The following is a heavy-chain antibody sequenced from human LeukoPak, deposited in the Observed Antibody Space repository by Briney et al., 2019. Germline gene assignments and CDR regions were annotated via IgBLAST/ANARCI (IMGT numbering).Heavy chain of an antibody. D-gene: IGHD4-11*01. CDR1: GGTFSSYT. J-gene: IGHJ4*02. V-gene: IGHV1-69*02. Sequence: ASVKVSCKASGGTFSSYTISWVRQAPGQGLEWMGRIIPILGIANYAQKFQGRVTITADKSTSTAYMELSSLRSEDTAVNYCARENSNYEIDYWGQGTLVTVSS. CDR2: IIPILGIA. CDR3: ARENSNYEIDY.